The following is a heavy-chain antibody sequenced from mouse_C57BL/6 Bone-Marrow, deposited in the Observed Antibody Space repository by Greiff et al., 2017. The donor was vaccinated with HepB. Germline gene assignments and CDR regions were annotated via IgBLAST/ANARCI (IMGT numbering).Heavy chain of an antibody. Sequence: VHVKQSGPELVKPGASVKISCKASGYSFTGYYMNWVKQSPEKSLEWIGEINPSTGGTTYNQKFKAKATLTVDKSSSTAYMQLKSLTSEDSAVYYCARGVGSPYWGQGTLVTVSA. CDR1: GYSFTGYY. CDR3: ARGVGSPY. CDR2: INPSTGGT. D-gene: IGHD1-1*02. V-gene: IGHV1-42*01. J-gene: IGHJ3*01.